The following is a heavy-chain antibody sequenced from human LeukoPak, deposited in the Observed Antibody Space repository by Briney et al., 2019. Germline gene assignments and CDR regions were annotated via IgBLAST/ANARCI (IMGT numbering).Heavy chain of an antibody. Sequence: GGSLRLSCAASGFTFSSYAMNWVRQAPGKGLEWVSYISSSSSTIYYADSVKGRFTISRDNAKNSLYLQMNSLRAEDTAVYYCAKDWGRSRIVPAVNWFDPWGQGTLVTVSS. D-gene: IGHD2-2*01. CDR3: AKDWGRSRIVPAVNWFDP. CDR2: ISSSSSTI. V-gene: IGHV3-48*04. J-gene: IGHJ5*02. CDR1: GFTFSSYA.